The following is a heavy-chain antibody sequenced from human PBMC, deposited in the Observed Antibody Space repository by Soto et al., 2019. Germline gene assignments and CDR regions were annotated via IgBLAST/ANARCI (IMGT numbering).Heavy chain of an antibody. D-gene: IGHD5-18*01. V-gene: IGHV1-69*01. Sequence: QVQLVQSGAEVKKPGSSVKVSCKASGGTFSSYAISWVRQAPGQGLEWMGGIIPIFGTANYAQKFQGRVTITADESTSTAYMELSSLRSEDTAVYNCARDRNTAMVTGYYYGMDVWGQGSTVTASS. CDR2: IIPIFGTA. J-gene: IGHJ6*02. CDR1: GGTFSSYA. CDR3: ARDRNTAMVTGYYYGMDV.